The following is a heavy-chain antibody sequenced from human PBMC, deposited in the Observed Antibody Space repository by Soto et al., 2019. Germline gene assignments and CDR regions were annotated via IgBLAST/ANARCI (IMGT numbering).Heavy chain of an antibody. V-gene: IGHV4-59*08. D-gene: IGHD5-12*01. CDR3: ARRGLGPLRGLVDV. J-gene: IGHJ6*02. Sequence: QVQLQESGPGLVKPSETLSLSCTVSGGSINSYYWSWIRQSPGKRMEWIGYVHHSWGSSYNPSLPRRRARSPSTSKTQFALKVTAVTATGTSVYYSARRGLGPLRGLVDVWGQGTTVTVSS. CDR2: VHHSWGS. CDR1: GGSINSYY.